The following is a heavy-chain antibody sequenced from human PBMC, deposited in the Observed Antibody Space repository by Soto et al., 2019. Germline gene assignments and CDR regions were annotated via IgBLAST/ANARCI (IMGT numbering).Heavy chain of an antibody. CDR2: IYYSGST. V-gene: IGHV4-59*01. J-gene: IGHJ4*01. CDR3: ARAWRTVPLPVDYFAY. D-gene: IGHD3-3*01. Sequence: KGLEWIGYIYYSGSTNYNPSLKSRVTISVDTSKNQFSLKLSSVTAADTAVYYCARAWRTVPLPVDYFAYWGHGT.